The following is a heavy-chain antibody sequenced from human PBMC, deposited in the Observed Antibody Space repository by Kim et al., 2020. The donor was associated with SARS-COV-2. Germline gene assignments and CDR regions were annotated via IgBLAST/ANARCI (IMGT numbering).Heavy chain of an antibody. J-gene: IGHJ6*02. V-gene: IGHV4-59*13. CDR1: GGSISSYY. CDR2: IYYSGST. CDR3: ARVVGYQVLFDYYYYGMDV. D-gene: IGHD2-2*01. Sequence: SETLSLTCTVSGGSISSYYWSWIRQPPGKGLEWIGYIYYSGSTNYNPSLKSRVTMSVDRSKNQFSLKLSSVTAADTAVYYCARVVGYQVLFDYYYYGMDVWGQETTVPVSS.